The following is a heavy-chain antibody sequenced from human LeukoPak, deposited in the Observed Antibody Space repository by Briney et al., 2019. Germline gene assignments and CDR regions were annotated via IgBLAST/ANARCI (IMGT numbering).Heavy chain of an antibody. CDR1: GYTFTSYA. J-gene: IGHJ4*02. CDR3: ATPGHYYDSSGLGYFDY. V-gene: IGHV1-69*13. CDR2: IIPIFGTA. Sequence: SVKVSCKASGYTFTSYAISWVRQAPGQGLEWMGGIIPIFGTANYAQKFQGRVTITADESTSTAYMELSSLRSEDTAVYYCATPGHYYDSSGLGYFDYWGQGTLVTVSS. D-gene: IGHD3-22*01.